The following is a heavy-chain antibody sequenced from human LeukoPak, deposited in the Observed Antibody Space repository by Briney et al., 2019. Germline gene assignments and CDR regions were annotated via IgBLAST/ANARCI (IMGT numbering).Heavy chain of an antibody. V-gene: IGHV3-7*01. Sequence: PGGSLRLSCAASGFTFSSYWMSWVRQAPGKGLEWVAKIKQDGSDIYYVDSVRGRFTISNCNAKNSLYLQMNSLRAEDTAVYYCAKNSHWGWYYWGQGTLVTVSS. D-gene: IGHD7-27*01. CDR2: IKQDGSDI. CDR1: GFTFSSYW. J-gene: IGHJ4*02. CDR3: AKNSHWGWYY.